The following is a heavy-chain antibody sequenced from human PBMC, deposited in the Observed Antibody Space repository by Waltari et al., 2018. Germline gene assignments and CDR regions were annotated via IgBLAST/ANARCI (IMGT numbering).Heavy chain of an antibody. CDR3: AREEDNYDASTELDY. CDR2: IDPKSGDT. D-gene: IGHD3-22*01. CDR1: GYTFTGYY. V-gene: IGHV1-2*07. Sequence: QVQLVQSGAEVGRPGASVTVSCTASGYTFTGYYVHWVRQAPGQGLAWMGWIDPKSGDTNYSYKFEGRVTMTRDTSIRAAYMELSGLKSDDTAVYYCAREEDNYDASTELDYWGQGTLVTVSS. J-gene: IGHJ4*02.